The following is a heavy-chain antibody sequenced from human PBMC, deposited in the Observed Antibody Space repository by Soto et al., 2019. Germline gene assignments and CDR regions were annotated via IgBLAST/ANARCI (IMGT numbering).Heavy chain of an antibody. CDR1: GYTFTSYY. Sequence: GASAKATSKAPGYTFTSYYLHSLRQDPGQGLEGMGIINPSGGSTSYAQKFQGRVTMTRDTSTSTVYMELSSLRSEDTAVYYCARDFPLYSGSYYCWGQGTLVTVYS. V-gene: IGHV1-46*01. CDR3: ARDFPLYSGSYYC. CDR2: INPSGGST. J-gene: IGHJ4*02. D-gene: IGHD1-26*01.